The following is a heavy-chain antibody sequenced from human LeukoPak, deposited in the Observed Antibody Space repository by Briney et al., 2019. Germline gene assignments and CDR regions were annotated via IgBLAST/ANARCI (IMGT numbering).Heavy chain of an antibody. V-gene: IGHV3-23*01. CDR1: GFTFSSYA. Sequence: GGSLRLCCAACGFTFSSYAMSWVRQAPGKGLEWVSAISGSGGSTYYADSVKGRFTTSRDNSKNTLYLQMNSLRAEDTAVYYCAKGGYSSSWYPFDYWGQGTLVTVSS. CDR3: AKGGYSSSWYPFDY. CDR2: ISGSGGST. J-gene: IGHJ4*02. D-gene: IGHD6-13*01.